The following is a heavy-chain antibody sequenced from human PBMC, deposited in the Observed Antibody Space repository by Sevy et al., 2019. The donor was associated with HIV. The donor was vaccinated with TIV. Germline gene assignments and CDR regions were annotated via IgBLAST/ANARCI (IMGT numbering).Heavy chain of an antibody. CDR2: ISAYNGNT. J-gene: IGHJ3*02. Sequence: ASVKVSCKACGYTFTSYGISWVRQAPGQGLEWMGWISAYNGNTNYAQKLQGRVTMTTDTSTSTAYMELRSPRSDDTAVYYCARDRYSSSWWDAFDIWGQGTMVTVSS. V-gene: IGHV1-18*04. CDR3: ARDRYSSSWWDAFDI. D-gene: IGHD6-13*01. CDR1: GYTFTSYG.